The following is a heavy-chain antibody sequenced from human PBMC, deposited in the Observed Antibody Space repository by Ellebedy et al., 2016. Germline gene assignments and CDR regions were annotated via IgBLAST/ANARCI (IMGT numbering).Heavy chain of an antibody. CDR3: VTPGGYVGAFDQ. V-gene: IGHV3-53*01. CDR1: GFTVSNTY. J-gene: IGHJ4*02. D-gene: IGHD6-13*01. Sequence: GESLKISCAASGFTVSNTYMGWVRQAPGKGLEWVSVIYIAGATYYVDSVKGRFIISRDNSKNTLLLQMNSLRVEDTAVYYCVTPGGYVGAFDQWGQGTRVTVSS. CDR2: IYIAGAT.